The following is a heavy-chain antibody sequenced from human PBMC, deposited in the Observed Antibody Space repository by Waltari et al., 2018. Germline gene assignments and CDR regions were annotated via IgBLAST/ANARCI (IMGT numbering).Heavy chain of an antibody. J-gene: IGHJ4*02. CDR1: GFTFSSYW. CDR3: ATGPGIAAY. V-gene: IGHV3-74*01. D-gene: IGHD6-13*01. CDR2: IKNDVSIT. Sequence: EVHLVESGGGLVQPGGSLRLYCAASGFTFSSYWMHWVRQAPGKGLMWVSRIKNDVSITSYADSVKGRFTMSRDNAKNTLYLQMNSLRAEDTAVYYCATGPGIAAYWGQGILVTVSS.